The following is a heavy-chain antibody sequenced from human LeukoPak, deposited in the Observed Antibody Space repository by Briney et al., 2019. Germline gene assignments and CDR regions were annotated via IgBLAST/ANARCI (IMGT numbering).Heavy chain of an antibody. CDR2: LSGSADST. D-gene: IGHD4-17*01. Sequence: QPGGSLRLSCAASGFTFSSYEMNWVRQAPGKGLKWVSALSGSADSTYYADSVKGRFIISRDNSNNTVYLQMNSLRAEDTAVYYCARDLTIPDYGDYDAFDIWGQGTLVTVSS. J-gene: IGHJ4*02. CDR3: ARDLTIPDYGDYDAFDI. CDR1: GFTFSSYE. V-gene: IGHV3-23*01.